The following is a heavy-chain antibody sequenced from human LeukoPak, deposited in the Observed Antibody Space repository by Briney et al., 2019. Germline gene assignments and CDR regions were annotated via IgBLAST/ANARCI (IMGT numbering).Heavy chain of an antibody. Sequence: SETLSLTCSVSGYSISSGNYWGWIRLPPGKGLQWIGSIYHSGSTYYNPSLKSRVTMSVDTSKNQFSPKLSSVTAADTAVYYCARGGRAFDIWGQGTMVTVSS. CDR1: GYSISSGNY. CDR3: ARGGRAFDI. V-gene: IGHV4-38-2*02. J-gene: IGHJ3*02. CDR2: IYHSGST.